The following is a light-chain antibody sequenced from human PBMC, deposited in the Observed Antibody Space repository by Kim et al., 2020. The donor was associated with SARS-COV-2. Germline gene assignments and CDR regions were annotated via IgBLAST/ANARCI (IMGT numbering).Light chain of an antibody. Sequence: SLSPGERATLSCRASQSVSINYLAWYQQKPGQAPRLLIYGAFSRATGIPDRFSGSGSGTDFTLTITRLEPEDFAVYYCQQYGSAYSFGQGTKLEI. CDR2: GAF. J-gene: IGKJ2*03. CDR3: QQYGSAYS. CDR1: QSVSINY. V-gene: IGKV3-20*01.